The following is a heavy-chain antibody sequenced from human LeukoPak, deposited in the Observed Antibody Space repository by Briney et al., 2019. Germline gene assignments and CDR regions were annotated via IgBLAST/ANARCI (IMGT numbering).Heavy chain of an antibody. J-gene: IGHJ6*02. Sequence: SETLSLTCTVSGGAISSYYWSWIRQPPGKRLEWIGYIYYSGSTNYNPSLKTRVTISVDTSKYQFSLKLSSVTAADTAVYYCARVLMTTAQTWGDYYYGMDVWGQGTTVTVSS. V-gene: IGHV4-59*01. D-gene: IGHD4-17*01. CDR1: GGAISSYY. CDR3: ARVLMTTAQTWGDYYYGMDV. CDR2: IYYSGST.